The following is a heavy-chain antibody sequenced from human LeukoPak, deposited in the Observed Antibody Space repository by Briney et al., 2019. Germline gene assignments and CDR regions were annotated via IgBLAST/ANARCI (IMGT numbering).Heavy chain of an antibody. D-gene: IGHD5-24*01. CDR2: IYSGGNT. CDR3: ARGSSGWLQLGT. CDR1: GFTVSSNY. J-gene: IGHJ5*02. Sequence: PGRSLRLSCAASGFTVSSNYMSWVRQAPGKGLEWVSVIYSGGNTYYADSVKGRFTISRDNSNNTLYLQMNSLRAEDTAVYYCARGSSGWLQLGTWGQGTLVTVSS. V-gene: IGHV3-53*01.